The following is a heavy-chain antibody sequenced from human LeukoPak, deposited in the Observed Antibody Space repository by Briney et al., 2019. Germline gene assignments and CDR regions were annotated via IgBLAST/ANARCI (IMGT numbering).Heavy chain of an antibody. V-gene: IGHV2-70*11. CDR2: IDWDDDK. CDR3: ARSTRGYSYGYDSDY. Sequence: SGPALVKPTQTLTLTCTFSGFSLSTSGMCVSWIRQPPGKALEWLARIDWDDDKYYSTSLKTRLTISKDTSKNQVVLTMTNMDPVDTATYYCARSTRGYSYGYDSDYWDQGTLVTVSS. D-gene: IGHD5-18*01. CDR1: GFSLSTSGMC. J-gene: IGHJ4*02.